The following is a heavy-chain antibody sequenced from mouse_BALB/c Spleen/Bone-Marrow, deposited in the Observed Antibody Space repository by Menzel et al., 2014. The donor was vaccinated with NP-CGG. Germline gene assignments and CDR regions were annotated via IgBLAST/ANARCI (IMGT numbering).Heavy chain of an antibody. CDR1: GYAFTSYY. J-gene: IGHJ3*01. CDR3: ARDDYGY. CDR2: IYPGDGST. Sequence: VQGVESGPELVKPWASVKMSCKASGYAFTSYYIHWVKQRPGQGLEWIGWIYPGDGSTKYNEKFKGKTTLTADKSSSTVYMLLSSLTSEDSAIYFCARDDYGYWGQGTLVTVSA. V-gene: IGHV1S56*01. D-gene: IGHD2-4*01.